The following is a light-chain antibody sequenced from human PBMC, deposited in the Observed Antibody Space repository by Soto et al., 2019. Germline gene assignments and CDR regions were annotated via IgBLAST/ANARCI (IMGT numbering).Light chain of an antibody. CDR3: QHYSSDRTT. CDR2: EVS. J-gene: IGKJ1*01. V-gene: IGKV1-5*03. CDR1: QSINKW. Sequence: DIPMTQSPSTLSASVGDRVTISCRASQSINKWLAWYQQKPGKAPKLLIYEVSTLDSGVPSRFSGSASGTEFTLTISSLQPDDFATYYCQHYSSDRTTFGQGTKVEI.